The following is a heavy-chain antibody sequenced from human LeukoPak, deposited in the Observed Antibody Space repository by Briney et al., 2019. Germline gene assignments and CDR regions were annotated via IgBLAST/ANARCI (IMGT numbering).Heavy chain of an antibody. V-gene: IGHV1-69*04. J-gene: IGHJ4*01. CDR1: VCTFSSYA. D-gene: IGHD2-15*01. CDR3: ASQVVVVAQGRGYFDY. Sequence: SVKLSCKASVCTFSSYATSWVRQSPGPGLEWMGRMIRILSITNYAQKYQDRATITADKSTSTAYMELSSLRSEDTAVYYCASQVVVVAQGRGYFDYWGHGTLVTVSS. CDR2: MIRILSIT.